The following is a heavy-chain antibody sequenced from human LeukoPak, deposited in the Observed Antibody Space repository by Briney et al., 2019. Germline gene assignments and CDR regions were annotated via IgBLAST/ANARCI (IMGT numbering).Heavy chain of an antibody. D-gene: IGHD6-13*01. V-gene: IGHV3-21*01. Sequence: GGSLRLSCAASGFTFSSYSMNWVRQAPGKGLEWVSSISSSSSYIYYADSVKGRFTISRDNAKNSLYLQMNSLRAEDTAVYYCARGYSSSWYPYDAFDIWGQGTMVTVSS. CDR1: GFTFSSYS. J-gene: IGHJ3*02. CDR2: ISSSSSYI. CDR3: ARGYSSSWYPYDAFDI.